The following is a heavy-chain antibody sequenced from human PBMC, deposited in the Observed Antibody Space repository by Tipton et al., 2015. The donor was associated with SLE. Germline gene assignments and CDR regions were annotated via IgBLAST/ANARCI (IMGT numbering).Heavy chain of an antibody. J-gene: IGHJ6*02. Sequence: TLSLTCTLSGVSISSHYWSWVRQPPRKGLEWIGYFYYSGSTSGSTNYNPSLKSRVTISLDNPKNQFSLKLTSVTAADTAVYYCVRQGGTMGPFHRIDFWGQGTTVIVSS. V-gene: IGHV4-59*08. CDR1: GVSISSHY. CDR2: FYYSGSTSGST. CDR3: VRQGGTMGPFHRIDF. D-gene: IGHD4/OR15-4a*01.